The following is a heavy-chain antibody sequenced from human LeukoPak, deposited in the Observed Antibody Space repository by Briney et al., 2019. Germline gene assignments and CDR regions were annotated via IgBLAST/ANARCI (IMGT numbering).Heavy chain of an antibody. CDR2: IKQDGSEK. D-gene: IGHD3-10*01. V-gene: IGHV3-7*01. J-gene: IGHJ5*02. Sequence: GGSLRLSCVASEFSFSRYWMSWVRQAPGKGLEWVANIKQDGSEKYYVDSVKGRFTISRDNAKNSLYLQMNSLGAEDTAVYFCARVATGSYDWFDPWGQGTLVTVSS. CDR1: EFSFSRYW. CDR3: ARVATGSYDWFDP.